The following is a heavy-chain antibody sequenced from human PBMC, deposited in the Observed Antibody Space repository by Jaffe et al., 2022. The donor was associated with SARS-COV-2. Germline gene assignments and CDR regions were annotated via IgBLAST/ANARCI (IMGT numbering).Heavy chain of an antibody. D-gene: IGHD3-22*01. CDR2: ISGSGGST. CDR3: AKIDSSSPEGPRSYYFDY. Sequence: EVQLLESGGGLVQPGGSLRLSCAASGFTFSSYAMSWVRQAPGKGLEWVSAISGSGGSTYYADSVKGRFTISRDNSKNTLYLQMNSLRAEDTAVYYCAKIDSSSPEGPRSYYFDYWGQGTLVTVSS. V-gene: IGHV3-23*01. CDR1: GFTFSSYA. J-gene: IGHJ4*02.